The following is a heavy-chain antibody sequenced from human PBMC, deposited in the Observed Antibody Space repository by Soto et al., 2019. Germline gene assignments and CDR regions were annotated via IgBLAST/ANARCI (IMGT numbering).Heavy chain of an antibody. J-gene: IGHJ3*02. D-gene: IGHD3-10*01. CDR3: ARRYGGAFDI. Sequence: QVQLQESGPGLVKPSETLSLTCTVSGGSISSYYWSWIRQPPGKGLEWIGYIYYSGSTNYNPSLKRRVTISVATSKTQFSLKLSSVTAADTAVYYCARRYGGAFDIWGQGTMVTVSS. CDR1: GGSISSYY. V-gene: IGHV4-59*08. CDR2: IYYSGST.